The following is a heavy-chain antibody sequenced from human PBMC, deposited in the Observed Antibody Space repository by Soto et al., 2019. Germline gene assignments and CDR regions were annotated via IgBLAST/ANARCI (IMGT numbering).Heavy chain of an antibody. Sequence: ASVKVSCKASGYTFSDYYIHWVRQAPGQGLEWMGWINPNSGGTKYAPKFQGGVTMTRDTSITTAYMELCRLRSGDTAVYYCAREPATAKPEGVDFWSQGTLVTVSS. CDR1: GYTFSDYY. CDR2: INPNSGGT. J-gene: IGHJ4*02. D-gene: IGHD1-1*01. V-gene: IGHV1-2*02. CDR3: AREPATAKPEGVDF.